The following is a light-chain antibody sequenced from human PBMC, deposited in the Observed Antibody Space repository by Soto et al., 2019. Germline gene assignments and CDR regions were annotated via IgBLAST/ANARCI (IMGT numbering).Light chain of an antibody. J-gene: IGKJ3*01. V-gene: IGKV1-27*01. CDR2: AAS. Sequence: DIQMTQSPTSLSASVGDRVTITCRASQGIRNFVAWYQQKPGKAPTLLIYAASTLQSGVPSRFSGSGSGTDFTLTINSLQPEDVATYYCQKYSSVPVFGPGTKVESK. CDR1: QGIRNF. CDR3: QKYSSVPV.